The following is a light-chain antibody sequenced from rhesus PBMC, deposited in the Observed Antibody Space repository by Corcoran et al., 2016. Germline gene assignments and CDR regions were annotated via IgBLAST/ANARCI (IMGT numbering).Light chain of an antibody. CDR3: QQYSNWPRT. Sequence: EIVMTQSPATLSLSPGERATLSCRASQSVSSSLAWYQQKPGQAPRLLINGASSRATGIPDRVSGSGSGTEFTLTISSLEPEDFAVYYCQQYSNWPRTFGQGTKVEIK. CDR1: QSVSSS. V-gene: IGKV3-42*03. CDR2: GAS. J-gene: IGKJ1*01.